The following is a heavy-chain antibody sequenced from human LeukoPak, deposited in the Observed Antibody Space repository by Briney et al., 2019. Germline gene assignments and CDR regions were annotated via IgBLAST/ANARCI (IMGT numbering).Heavy chain of an antibody. CDR1: SRSFNVYY. CDR3: ARRLGGYTNFEY. J-gene: IGHJ4*02. D-gene: IGHD3-16*01. CDR2: IDLIVST. V-gene: IGHV4-34*01. Sequence: WHSLSLTCSVYSRSFNVYYSKWIRPSPRKRRGWIGEIDLIVSTRYNPSLKSRVTLSVDTSNNQFSLKRRSVTAADTALYYCARRLGGYTNFEYWGQGILVTVSS.